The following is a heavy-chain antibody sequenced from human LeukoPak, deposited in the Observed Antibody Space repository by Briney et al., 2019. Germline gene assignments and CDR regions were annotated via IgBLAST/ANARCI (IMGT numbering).Heavy chain of an antibody. Sequence: PSETLSLTCTVSGGSISSGGYYWSWICQHPGKGLEWIGYIYYSGSTYYNPSLKSRVTISVDTSKNQFSPKLSSVTAVDTAVYYCAREYRAARPFLYFDYWGQGTLVTVSS. J-gene: IGHJ4*02. V-gene: IGHV4-31*03. D-gene: IGHD6-6*01. CDR1: GGSISSGGYY. CDR3: AREYRAARPFLYFDY. CDR2: IYYSGST.